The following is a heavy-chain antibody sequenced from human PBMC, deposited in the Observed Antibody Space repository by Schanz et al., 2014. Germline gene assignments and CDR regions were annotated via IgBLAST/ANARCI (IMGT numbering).Heavy chain of an antibody. D-gene: IGHD5-18*01. CDR3: TTGGRRGYSHYFYGMDV. J-gene: IGHJ6*02. V-gene: IGHV3-73*01. CDR1: GFTFSGSV. CDR2: IRSKADTYAT. Sequence: EVQLVESGGGLVQPGGSLRLSCVASGFTFSGSVMHWVRQASGKGLEWVGRIRSKADTYATTYAAPLKGRITISRDDSKNTAYLQMNSLKTEDTAVYYCTTGGRRGYSHYFYGMDVWGQGTTVTVSS.